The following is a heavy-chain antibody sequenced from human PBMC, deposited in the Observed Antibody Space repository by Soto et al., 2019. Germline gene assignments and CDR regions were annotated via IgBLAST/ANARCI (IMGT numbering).Heavy chain of an antibody. CDR1: GFTFSSYS. V-gene: IGHV3-23*01. J-gene: IGHJ4*02. CDR3: AKSTIGFYIHF. CDR2: MTPSGGSI. Sequence: GGSLRLSCAASGFTFSSYSMNWVRQAPGKGLEWVSTMTPSGGSIYYADSVKGRFTISRDNSRNTLYLLMNSLSAEDTAVYYCAKSTIGFYIHFWGQGTLVTVSS. D-gene: IGHD4-4*01.